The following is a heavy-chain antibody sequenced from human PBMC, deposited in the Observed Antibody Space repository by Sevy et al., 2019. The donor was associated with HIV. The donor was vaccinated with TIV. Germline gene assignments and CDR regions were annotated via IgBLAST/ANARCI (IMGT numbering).Heavy chain of an antibody. CDR2: IYTSGST. V-gene: IGHV4-4*07. J-gene: IGHJ6*02. CDR3: AREYSSFYDNAGYYGMDV. Sequence: SETLSLTCTVSGGSISSYYWSWIRQPAGKGLEWIRRIYTSGSTNYNPSLKSRVTMSVDTSKNQFSLKLSSVTAADTAVYYCAREYSSFYDNAGYYGMDVWGHGTTVTVSS. CDR1: GGSISSYY. D-gene: IGHD6-6*01.